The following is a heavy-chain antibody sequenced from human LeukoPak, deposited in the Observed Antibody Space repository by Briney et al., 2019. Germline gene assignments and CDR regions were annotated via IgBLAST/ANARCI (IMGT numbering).Heavy chain of an antibody. J-gene: IGHJ4*02. CDR2: IKSKNVGETT. Sequence: GGSLRLSCVVSGLSFDNAWMSWVRRAPGKGLEWVGRIKSKNVGETTEYAAPVQGRFTISRDDSRNTVYLQMSSLKTEDTGVYYCTTGPGNSGYWGQGTLVTVSS. V-gene: IGHV3-15*01. CDR3: TTGPGNSGY. D-gene: IGHD4-23*01. CDR1: GLSFDNAW.